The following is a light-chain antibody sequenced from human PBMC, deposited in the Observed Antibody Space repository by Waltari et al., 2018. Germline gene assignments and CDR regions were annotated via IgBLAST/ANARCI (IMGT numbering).Light chain of an antibody. CDR2: VNSDGSH. CDR3: QTWGTGILV. J-gene: IGLJ2*01. CDR1: SGHHNYA. Sequence: QLVLTHSPSASASLGASVTLTCTLSSGHHNYAIAWLQQRPDKGPRYLMKVNSDGSHRKGAGLPDRFSGSSSGAERYLTIFSLQSEDEADYYCQTWGTGILVFGGGTKLTVL. V-gene: IGLV4-69*01.